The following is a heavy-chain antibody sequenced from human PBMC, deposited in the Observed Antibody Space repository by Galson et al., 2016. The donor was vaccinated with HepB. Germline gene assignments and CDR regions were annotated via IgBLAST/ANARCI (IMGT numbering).Heavy chain of an antibody. CDR2: VNPNSGGT. J-gene: IGHJ3*02. Sequence: SVKVSCKASGYTFTDYYLHWVRQAPGQGLEWMGWVNPNSGGTKYAQKFQGWVTMSRDTSINTAYMELGRLKPNGTAVYYCARGEPTNSGRGLAFDIWGQGTTATVSS. D-gene: IGHD1-26*01. CDR3: ARGEPTNSGRGLAFDI. CDR1: GYTFTDYY. V-gene: IGHV1-2*04.